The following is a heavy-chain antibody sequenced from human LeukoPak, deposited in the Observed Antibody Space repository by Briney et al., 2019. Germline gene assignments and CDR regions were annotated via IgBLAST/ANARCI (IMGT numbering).Heavy chain of an antibody. Sequence: GASVTVSCKASGYTFTSYAMHWVRQAPGPPREGMGWINAGNGNTKYSQKFQGRVSITRDTSESTAYMELSSLRSEDTAVYYCAREPPRYCSSTSCRNGSDYWGQGTLVTVSS. CDR2: INAGNGNT. D-gene: IGHD2-2*01. J-gene: IGHJ4*02. CDR3: AREPPRYCSSTSCRNGSDY. CDR1: GYTFTSYA. V-gene: IGHV1-3*01.